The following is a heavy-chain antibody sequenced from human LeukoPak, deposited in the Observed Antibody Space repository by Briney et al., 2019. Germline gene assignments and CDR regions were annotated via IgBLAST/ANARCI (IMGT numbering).Heavy chain of an antibody. CDR2: IYYSGST. D-gene: IGHD4-17*01. Sequence: SETLSLTCTVSGGSISSGDYYWSWLRQPPGKGLEWIGYIYYSGSTYYNPSLKSRVTISVDTSKNQFSLKLSSVTAADTAVYYCARSYGERGERYYYMDVWGKGTTVTVSS. CDR1: GGSISSGDYY. CDR3: ARSYGERGERYYYMDV. J-gene: IGHJ6*03. V-gene: IGHV4-30-4*08.